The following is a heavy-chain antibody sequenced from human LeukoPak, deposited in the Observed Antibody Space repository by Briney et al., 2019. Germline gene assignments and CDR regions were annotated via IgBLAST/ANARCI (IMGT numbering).Heavy chain of an antibody. CDR3: AIPRRSSRDHDSGGFDS. V-gene: IGHV1-69*04. CDR1: GGTFSSYA. Sequence: SVKVSCKASGGTFSSYAISWVRQAPGQGLEWMGLIIPRLGTSNYAQKFQGRVTFTADKSTSTAYVDLSSLRSEDTAVYYCAIPRRSSRDHDSGGFDSWGQGTLVTVSS. CDR2: IIPRLGTS. J-gene: IGHJ4*02. D-gene: IGHD3-10*01.